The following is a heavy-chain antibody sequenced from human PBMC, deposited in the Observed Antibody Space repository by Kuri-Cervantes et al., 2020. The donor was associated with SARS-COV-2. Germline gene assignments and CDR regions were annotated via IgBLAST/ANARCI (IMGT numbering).Heavy chain of an antibody. CDR1: GGTFSSYT. V-gene: IGHV1-69*13. Sequence: SVKVSCKASGGTFSSYTISWVRQAPGQGLEWMGGIIPTFGTANYAQKFQGRVTITADESTSTAYMELSSLRSEDTAVYYCARDRTIRVLATFAYWGQGTLVTVSS. CDR3: ARDRTIRVLATFAY. D-gene: IGHD5-24*01. J-gene: IGHJ4*02. CDR2: IIPTFGTA.